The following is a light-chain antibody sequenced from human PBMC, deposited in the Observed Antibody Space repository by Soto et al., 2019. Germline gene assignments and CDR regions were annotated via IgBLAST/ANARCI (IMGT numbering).Light chain of an antibody. CDR3: QQYGSSPPRVT. J-gene: IGKJ3*01. CDR2: GAS. V-gene: IGKV3-20*01. CDR1: QSVSSSY. Sequence: EIVLTQSPGTLSLSPGARATLSCRASQSVSSSYLAWYQQRPGQAPRLLIYGASTRATGIPDRFSGSGSGTDFTLTISRLEPEDFAVYYCQQYGSSPPRVTFGPGTKVDI.